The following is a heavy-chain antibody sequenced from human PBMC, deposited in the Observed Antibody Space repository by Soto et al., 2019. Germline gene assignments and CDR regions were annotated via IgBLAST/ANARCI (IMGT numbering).Heavy chain of an antibody. J-gene: IGHJ4*02. CDR1: GYIFSSYG. V-gene: IGHV3-33*06. CDR2: IWYDGSSK. CDR3: AKGDTSDPFHH. D-gene: IGHD2-2*01. Sequence: QVQLVESGGGVVQPGRSLRLSCAASGYIFSSYGMHWVRQAPGKGLEWVAVIWYDGSSKYYADSVKGRFTISRDNSKNMLYLQINSLRVEDTGVYYCAKGDTSDPFHHWGQGTLVTVSS.